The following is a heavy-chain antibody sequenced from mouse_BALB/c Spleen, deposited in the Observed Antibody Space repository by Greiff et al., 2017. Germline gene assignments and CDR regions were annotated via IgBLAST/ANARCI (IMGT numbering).Heavy chain of an antibody. CDR2: IDPSDSYT. CDR3: TRGGIRRVGGFAY. D-gene: IGHD2-12*01. Sequence: QVQLQQPGAELVKPGASVKMSCKASGYTFTSYWMHWVKQRPGQGLEWIGVIDPSDSYTSYNQKFKGKATLTVDTSSSTAYMQLSSLTSEDSAVYYCTRGGIRRVGGFAYWGQGTLVTVSA. V-gene: IGHV1S127*01. J-gene: IGHJ3*01. CDR1: GYTFTSYW.